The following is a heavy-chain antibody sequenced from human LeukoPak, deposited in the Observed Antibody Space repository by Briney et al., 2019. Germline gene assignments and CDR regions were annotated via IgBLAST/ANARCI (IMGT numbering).Heavy chain of an antibody. CDR3: ARDLPLIVVVPAATKRNWFDP. J-gene: IGHJ5*02. Sequence: ASVKVSCKASGYTFTSYGISWVRQAPGQGLEWMGWISPYNGNTNYAQKLQGRVTMTTDTSTSTAYMELRSLRSDDTAVYYCARDLPLIVVVPAATKRNWFDPWGQGTLVTVSS. V-gene: IGHV1-18*04. D-gene: IGHD2-2*01. CDR2: ISPYNGNT. CDR1: GYTFTSYG.